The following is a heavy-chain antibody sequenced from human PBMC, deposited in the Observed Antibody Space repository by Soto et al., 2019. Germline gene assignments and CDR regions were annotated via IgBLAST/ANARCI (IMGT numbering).Heavy chain of an antibody. Sequence: EVQLVESGGGLVQPGGSLRLSCAASGFTFSTYWMHWVRQAPGKGLVWVSRIRPDGGRTDYADSVKGRFTISRDNADDTLYLRMSSLRAADTAVYYCVSASYGDHEYFQNWGEGTLVTVSS. CDR3: VSASYGDHEYFQN. D-gene: IGHD4-17*01. CDR2: IRPDGGRT. CDR1: GFTFSTYW. V-gene: IGHV3-74*01. J-gene: IGHJ1*01.